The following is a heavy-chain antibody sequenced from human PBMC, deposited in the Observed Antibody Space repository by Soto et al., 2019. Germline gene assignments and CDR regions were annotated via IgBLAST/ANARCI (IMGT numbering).Heavy chain of an antibody. V-gene: IGHV4-39*01. CDR2: IYYSGST. D-gene: IGHD3-3*01. Sequence: SDTLSLTCTVAGGSISSSRYYWGWGRQPQGQGLEWIGSIYYSGSTYYNPSLKSRVTISVETSKNQFSLKLRSVNAADTAVYYCASRGEYDFWSNYYGMDVWGQGTTVT. J-gene: IGHJ6*02. CDR3: ASRGEYDFWSNYYGMDV. CDR1: GGSISSSRYY.